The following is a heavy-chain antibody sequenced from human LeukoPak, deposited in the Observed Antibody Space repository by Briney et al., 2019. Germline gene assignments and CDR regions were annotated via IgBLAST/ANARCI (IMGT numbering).Heavy chain of an antibody. CDR2: INSDGGTT. D-gene: IGHD1-26*01. CDR3: AISRYSGTSLDY. Sequence: GGSLRLSCAASGFTFSSYWMHWVRQAPGKGLVWVSRINSDGGTTTYADSVKGRFTISRDNAKSTLYLQMNSLRIEDAAVYYCAISRYSGTSLDYWGQGSLVTVPS. J-gene: IGHJ4*02. V-gene: IGHV3-74*01. CDR1: GFTFSSYW.